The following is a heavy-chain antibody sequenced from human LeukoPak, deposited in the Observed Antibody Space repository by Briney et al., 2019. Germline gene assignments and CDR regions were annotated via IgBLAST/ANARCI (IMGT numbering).Heavy chain of an antibody. CDR2: VSYDGSNE. Sequence: GRSLRLSCTASGFSFSSYPIHWVRQAPGKGLEWVSLVSYDGSNEYYADSVKGRFTISRDNSKNTLYLQMNSLRSEDAALYYCARGYSHGSASFDYWGQGTRVTVSS. CDR3: ARGYSHGSASFDY. V-gene: IGHV3-30*04. D-gene: IGHD5-18*01. CDR1: GFSFSSYP. J-gene: IGHJ4*02.